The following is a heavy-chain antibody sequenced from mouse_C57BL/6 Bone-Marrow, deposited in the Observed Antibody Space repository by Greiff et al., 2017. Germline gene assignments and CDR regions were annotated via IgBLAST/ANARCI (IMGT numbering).Heavy chain of an antibody. CDR1: GYTFTSYW. CDR2: INPSSGYT. V-gene: IGHV1-7*01. CDR3: ARDGDDGRAWFAY. Sequence: LVESGAELAKPGASVKLSCKASGYTFTSYWMHWVKQRPGQGLEWIGYINPSSGYTKYNQKFKDKATLTAEKSSSTAYMQLSSLTYEDSAVYYCARDGDDGRAWFAYWGQGTLVTVSA. D-gene: IGHD2-2*01. J-gene: IGHJ3*01.